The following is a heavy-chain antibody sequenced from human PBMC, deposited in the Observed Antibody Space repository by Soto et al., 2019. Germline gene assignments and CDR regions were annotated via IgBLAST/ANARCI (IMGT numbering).Heavy chain of an antibody. CDR3: GAGTTGYGSGIGP. Sequence: EVQLVESGGGLVQPGGSLRLSCAASGFTFSSYWMHWVRQAPGKGLVWVSRVNSDESSTNYADSVKGRFTISRDNAKSTLYLQMTSLRAEDTAVYYCGAGTTGYGSGIGPWGQGTLVTVSS. CDR2: VNSDESST. J-gene: IGHJ5*02. CDR1: GFTFSSYW. V-gene: IGHV3-74*01. D-gene: IGHD3-10*01.